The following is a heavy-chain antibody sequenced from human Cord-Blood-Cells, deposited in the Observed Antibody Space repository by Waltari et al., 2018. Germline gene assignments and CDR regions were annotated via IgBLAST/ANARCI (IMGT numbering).Heavy chain of an antibody. CDR1: GYTFTSYA. CDR3: AGGSPYSSSYYYYGMDV. Sequence: QVQLVQSGAEVKKPGASVKVSCKASGYTFTSYAMHWVRQAPGQRLEWMGWINAGNGNTTYSQKFRARVTITRDTAAITAYRELSSLRSEDTAVYYCAGGSPYSSSYYYYGMDVWGQGTTVTVSS. V-gene: IGHV1-3*01. J-gene: IGHJ6*02. CDR2: INAGNGNT. D-gene: IGHD6-6*01.